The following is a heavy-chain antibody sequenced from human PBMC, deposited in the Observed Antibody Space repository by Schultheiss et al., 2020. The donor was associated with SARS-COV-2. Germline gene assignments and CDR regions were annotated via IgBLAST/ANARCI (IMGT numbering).Heavy chain of an antibody. V-gene: IGHV3-21*01. J-gene: IGHJ2*01. CDR3: ARALALGVRYFDL. CDR1: GFTFSSYS. Sequence: GGSLRLSCAASGFTFSSYSMNWVRQAPGKGLEWVSSISSSSSYIYYADSVKGRFTISRDNAKNTLYLQMNSLRAGDTAVYYCARALALGVRYFDLWGRGTLVTVSS. CDR2: ISSSSSYI. D-gene: IGHD3-3*02.